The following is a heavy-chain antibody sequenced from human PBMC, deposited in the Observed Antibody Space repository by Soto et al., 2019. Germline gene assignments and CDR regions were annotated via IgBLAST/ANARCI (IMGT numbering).Heavy chain of an antibody. J-gene: IGHJ3*02. CDR3: ARETAAPGTVRDDASDI. CDR1: GDTFSNYV. Sequence: QVQLVQSGAEVKKPGSSVKVACKVSGDTFSNYVINWVRQAPGQGLEWMGAIVPIFRTANYAQKFQGRVTITADEFTITAYMELSGLRSDDTATYYCARETAAPGTVRDDASDIWGQGTLVTVSS. CDR2: IVPIFRTA. V-gene: IGHV1-69*12. D-gene: IGHD6-13*01.